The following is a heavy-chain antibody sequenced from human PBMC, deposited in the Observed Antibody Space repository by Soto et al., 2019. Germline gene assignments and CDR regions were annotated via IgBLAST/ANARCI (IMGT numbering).Heavy chain of an antibody. CDR1: GYTFTNYA. D-gene: IGHD2-2*01. Sequence: QVQLVQSGAEVEKPGASVKVSCKASGYTFTNYAVHWVRQAPGQRLEWMGWINAGNGNTRFSQNLQGRVTITRDTSARTVYMELSSLRSEHTAVYYCARGHLAVVPVASWFYYMDVWGKGTTVTVSS. V-gene: IGHV1-3*01. CDR3: ARGHLAVVPVASWFYYMDV. CDR2: INAGNGNT. J-gene: IGHJ6*03.